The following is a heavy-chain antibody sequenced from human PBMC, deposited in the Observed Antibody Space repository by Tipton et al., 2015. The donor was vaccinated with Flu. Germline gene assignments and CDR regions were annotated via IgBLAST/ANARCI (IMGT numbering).Heavy chain of an antibody. J-gene: IGHJ6*02. V-gene: IGHV5-51*01. CDR1: GYSFTSYW. CDR2: IYPGDSDT. Sequence: QLVQSGAEVKKPGESLKISCKGSGYSFTSYWIGWVRQMPGKGLEWMGIIYPGDSDTRYSPSFQGQVTISADKSISTAYLQWSSLKASDTAMYYCARQRYSGYDGYYYYGMDVWGQGTTVTVSS. D-gene: IGHD5-12*01. CDR3: ARQRYSGYDGYYYYGMDV.